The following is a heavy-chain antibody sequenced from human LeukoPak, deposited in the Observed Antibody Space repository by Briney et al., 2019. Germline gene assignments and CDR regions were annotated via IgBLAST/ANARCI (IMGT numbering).Heavy chain of an antibody. CDR3: ASLTTIYSWFDP. Sequence: SETLSLTXAVYGGSFSGYYWSWIRQPPGKGLEWIGEINHSGSTNYNPSLKSRVTISVDTSKNQFALKLNSVTAADTAVYYCASLTTIYSWFDPWGQGILVTVSS. D-gene: IGHD4-17*01. V-gene: IGHV4-34*01. CDR1: GGSFSGYY. CDR2: INHSGST. J-gene: IGHJ5*02.